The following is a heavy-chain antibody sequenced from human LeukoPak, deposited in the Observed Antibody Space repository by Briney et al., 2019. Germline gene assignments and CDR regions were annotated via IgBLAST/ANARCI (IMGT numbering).Heavy chain of an antibody. CDR1: GGSITNNY. J-gene: IGHJ3*02. V-gene: IGHV4-59*01. CDR2: IYYSGST. Sequence: SETLSLTCTVSGGSITNNYWNWHWIRQPQGRGLEWIGYIYYSGSTNYNPSLRSRVTIAVDKSNNQVSLKLNPVTAADTAMYYCARDKSGPTAHYDVFEIWGQGTMVTVSS. CDR3: ARDKSGPTAHYDVFEI. D-gene: IGHD4/OR15-4a*01.